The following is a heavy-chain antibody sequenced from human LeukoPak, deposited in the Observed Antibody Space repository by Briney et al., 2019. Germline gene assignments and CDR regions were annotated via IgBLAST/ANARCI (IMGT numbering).Heavy chain of an antibody. V-gene: IGHV4-4*02. Sequence: SGTLSLTCAVSGGSISSSNWWSWVRQPPGKGLEWIGEIYHSGSTNYNPSLKSRVTISVDKSKNQFSLKLGSVTAADTAVYYCARDPRVVAANNYFDYWGQGTLVTVSS. CDR2: IYHSGST. J-gene: IGHJ4*02. D-gene: IGHD2-15*01. CDR1: GGSISSSNW. CDR3: ARDPRVVAANNYFDY.